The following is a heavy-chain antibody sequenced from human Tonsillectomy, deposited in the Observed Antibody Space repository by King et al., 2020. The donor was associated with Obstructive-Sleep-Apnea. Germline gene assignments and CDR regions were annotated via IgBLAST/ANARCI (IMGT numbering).Heavy chain of an antibody. Sequence: VQLVESGGGLVHPGGSLRLSCAASGFTFSDNYMDWVGQAPGGGLEWVGRSRNKANSYTTEYAASVKGRFTISRDDSKNSLYLQMNNLKTEDTAVYYCGRDVGRFSDDAFDMWGQGTMVTVSS. V-gene: IGHV3-72*01. D-gene: IGHD1-26*01. CDR2: SRNKANSYTT. J-gene: IGHJ3*02. CDR1: GFTFSDNY. CDR3: GRDVGRFSDDAFDM.